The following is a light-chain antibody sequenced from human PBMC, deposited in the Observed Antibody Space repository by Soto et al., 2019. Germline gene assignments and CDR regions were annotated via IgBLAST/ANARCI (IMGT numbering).Light chain of an antibody. V-gene: IGLV1-44*01. CDR2: SNN. CDR1: SSNIGSNA. Sequence: QSVLTQPPSASGTPGQRVTISCSGGSSNIGSNAVTWYRQLPGTAPKLLIYSNNQRPSGVSDRFSGSKSGTSASLAISGLQSEDEADYYCAAWDDSLNGLYVFGTGTKLTVL. J-gene: IGLJ1*01. CDR3: AAWDDSLNGLYV.